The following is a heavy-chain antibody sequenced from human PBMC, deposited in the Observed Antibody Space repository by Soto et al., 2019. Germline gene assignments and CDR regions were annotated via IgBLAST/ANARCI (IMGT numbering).Heavy chain of an antibody. CDR3: AREVERGYSYGYLEY. J-gene: IGHJ4*02. V-gene: IGHV1-46*01. D-gene: IGHD5-18*01. Sequence: QVQLVQSGAEGKKPGASVKVSCKASGYTFTSYYMHWVRQAPGQGLEWMGIINPSGGSTSYAQKFQGRGTMTRDTSTSTVYMELSSLRSEDTAVYYCAREVERGYSYGYLEYWGQGTLVTVSS. CDR1: GYTFTSYY. CDR2: INPSGGST.